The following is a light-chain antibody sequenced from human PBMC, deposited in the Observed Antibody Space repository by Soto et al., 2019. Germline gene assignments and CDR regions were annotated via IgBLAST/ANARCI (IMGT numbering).Light chain of an antibody. Sequence: QAVVTQPPSMSGTPGQRVTISCSGSSSTIGSNYVYWYQQFPRTAPKLLIYRDNQRPSGVPDRFSGYKSGTSASLAISGLRSEDEGDYYCAAWDDSLSGVVFGGGTKLTVL. J-gene: IGLJ2*01. V-gene: IGLV1-47*01. CDR1: SSTIGSNY. CDR3: AAWDDSLSGVV. CDR2: RDN.